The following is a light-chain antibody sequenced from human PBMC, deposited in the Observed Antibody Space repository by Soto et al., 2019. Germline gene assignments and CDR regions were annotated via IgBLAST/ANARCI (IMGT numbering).Light chain of an antibody. V-gene: IGLV2-14*01. CDR2: DVS. CDR1: SSDVGGYNY. J-gene: IGLJ1*01. CDR3: RSYTSSSTPYV. Sequence: QSVLTQPASVSGSPGQSITISCTGTSSDVGGYNYVSWYQQHPGKAPKLMIYDVSNRPSGVSNRFSGSKSGNTASLTISGLQAEDEADSYCRSYTSSSTPYVFGTGTKVTVL.